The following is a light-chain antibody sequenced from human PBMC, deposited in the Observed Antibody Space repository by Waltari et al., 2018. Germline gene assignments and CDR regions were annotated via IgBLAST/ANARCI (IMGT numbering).Light chain of an antibody. J-gene: IGLJ7*01. CDR2: ENT. CDR3: GTWDSSLSGAV. Sequence: QSVLTQPPSVSAAPGQRVTISCSAGSSHIGTNYVSWYRQFPGTAPKLLIYENTERPSGIPGRFSGSKSGTSATLDITGLQAGDEADYYCGTWDSSLSGAVFGGGTHVTVL. CDR1: SSHIGTNY. V-gene: IGLV1-51*02.